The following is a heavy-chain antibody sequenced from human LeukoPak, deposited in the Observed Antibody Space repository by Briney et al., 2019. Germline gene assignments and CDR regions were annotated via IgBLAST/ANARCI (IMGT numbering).Heavy chain of an antibody. CDR1: GFTFINYG. CDR3: ARDKSGYGMDV. V-gene: IGHV3-30*03. Sequence: GGSLILSCAASGFTFINYGMHWVRQAPGKGLEWVAVISNDGTNKYYEDSVKGRFTISRDDSKNMLYLQMSSLTVEDTAVFYCARDKSGYGMDVWGQGTTVTVSS. CDR2: ISNDGTNK. J-gene: IGHJ6*02. D-gene: IGHD1-26*01.